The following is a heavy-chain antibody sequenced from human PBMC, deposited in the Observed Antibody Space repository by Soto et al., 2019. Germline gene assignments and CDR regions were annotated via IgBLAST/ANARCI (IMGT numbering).Heavy chain of an antibody. CDR1: VGSISSSNYH. CDR3: VRRGTGLATLLRGANYFDY. V-gene: IGHV4-39*01. J-gene: IGHJ4*02. Sequence: PSETLSLACSVSVGSISSSNYHWGWIRQPPGKGREWIGTISFGGNTYYTPPLNSRLSISVDPSKSQFSLRLSSVTASDTAIYYCVRRGTGLATLLRGANYFDYWGPGTMVTVSS. CDR2: ISFGGNT. D-gene: IGHD3-10*01.